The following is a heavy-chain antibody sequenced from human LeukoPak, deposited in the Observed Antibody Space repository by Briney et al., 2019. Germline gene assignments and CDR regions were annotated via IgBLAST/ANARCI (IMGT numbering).Heavy chain of an antibody. CDR1: GGSISSYY. J-gene: IGHJ4*02. D-gene: IGHD2-15*01. V-gene: IGHV4-4*07. Sequence: SETLSLTCTVSGGSISSYYWSWIRQPAGKGLEWIGRISTSGSTNYNPSLKSRVTMSVDTSKNQFSLKLSSVTAADTAVYYCARDLLYCSGGSCYSKFDYWGQGTLVTVSP. CDR2: ISTSGST. CDR3: ARDLLYCSGGSCYSKFDY.